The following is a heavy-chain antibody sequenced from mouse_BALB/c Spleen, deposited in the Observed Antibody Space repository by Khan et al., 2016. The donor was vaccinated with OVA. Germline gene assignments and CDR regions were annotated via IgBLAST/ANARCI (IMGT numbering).Heavy chain of an antibody. CDR2: INPSNDGT. J-gene: IGHJ4*01. D-gene: IGHD2-1*01. V-gene: IGHV1S81*02. CDR1: GYTFTSYW. Sequence: QVQLQQPGAELVKPGASVKLSCKASGYTFTSYWMHWVKLRPGQGFEWIGEINPSNDGTNYNEKFKRKATLTLDKSSSTAYMQISSLSSEDSAVFDSTIYGNYNYAMDYWGQGTSVTVSS. CDR3: TIYGNYNYAMDY.